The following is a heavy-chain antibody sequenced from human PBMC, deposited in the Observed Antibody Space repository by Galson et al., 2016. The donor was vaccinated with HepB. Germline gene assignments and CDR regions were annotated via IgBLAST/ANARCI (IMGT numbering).Heavy chain of an antibody. J-gene: IGHJ4*02. Sequence: TLSLTCPVSGGSISSGGGYYWNWIRQHPGKGLEWIGYIYHSGNAHHNPSLKSRVTISVDTSKDQFALKLTPVTAADTAVYYCARGSGYCSSTSCYAGPFEYWGQGTLVTVSS. CDR1: GGSISSGGGYY. CDR3: ARGSGYCSSTSCYAGPFEY. CDR2: IYHSGNA. V-gene: IGHV4-31*03. D-gene: IGHD2-2*01.